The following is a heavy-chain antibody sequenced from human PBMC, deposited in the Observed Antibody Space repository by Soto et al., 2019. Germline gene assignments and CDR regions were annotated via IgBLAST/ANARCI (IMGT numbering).Heavy chain of an antibody. CDR3: ARGEEYSSSGVLYYYYGMDV. Sequence: SQTLSLTCAISGDSVSSNSAAWNWIRQSPSRGLEWLGRTYYRSKWYNDYAVSVKSRITINPDTSKNQFSLQPNSVTPEDTAVYYCARGEEYSSSGVLYYYYGMDVWGQGTTVTV. V-gene: IGHV6-1*01. CDR2: TYYRSKWYN. CDR1: GDSVSSNSAA. J-gene: IGHJ6*02. D-gene: IGHD6-6*01.